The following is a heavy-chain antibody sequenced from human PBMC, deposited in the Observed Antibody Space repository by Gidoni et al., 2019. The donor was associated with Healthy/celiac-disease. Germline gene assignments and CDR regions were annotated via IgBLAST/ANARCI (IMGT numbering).Heavy chain of an antibody. J-gene: IGHJ4*02. CDR2: ISYDGSNK. Sequence: QVQLVESGGGVVQPGRSLRLSCAASGFTFSSYGMHWVRQAPGKGLEWVAVISYDGSNKYYADSVKGRFTISRDNSKNTLYLQMNSLRAEDTAVYYCANPPDFDYWGQGTLVTVSS. V-gene: IGHV3-30*18. CDR3: ANPPDFDY. CDR1: GFTFSSYG.